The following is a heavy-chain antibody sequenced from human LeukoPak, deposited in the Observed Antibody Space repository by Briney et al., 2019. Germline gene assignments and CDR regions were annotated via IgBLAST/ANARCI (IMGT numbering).Heavy chain of an antibody. J-gene: IGHJ5*02. CDR1: GDSLSSGGYS. V-gene: IGHV4-30-2*01. CDR3: ARYFSGGQFKWFDP. D-gene: IGHD1-26*01. CDR2: IYHGGSA. Sequence: PSQTLSLTCAVSGDSLSSGGYSWSWIRQPPGTGLEWIGYIYHGGSAYYSPSLKSRANISVDKSKNQFSLKLSSVTAADTAVYYCARYFSGGQFKWFDPWGQGTLVTVSS.